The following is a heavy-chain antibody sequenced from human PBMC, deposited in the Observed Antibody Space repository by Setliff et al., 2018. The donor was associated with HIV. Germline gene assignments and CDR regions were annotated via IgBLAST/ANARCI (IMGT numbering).Heavy chain of an antibody. J-gene: IGHJ3*02. Sequence: SETLSLTCTVSGGSISSYYWSWIRQPAGKGLEWIGRIYTSGSTNYNPSLKSRVTMSVDTSKNQFSLKLSPVTAADTAVYYCARDSRLSYRKIHDAFDIWGQGTMVTVSS. CDR3: ARDSRLSYRKIHDAFDI. CDR2: IYTSGST. V-gene: IGHV4-4*07. D-gene: IGHD3-16*02. CDR1: GGSISSYY.